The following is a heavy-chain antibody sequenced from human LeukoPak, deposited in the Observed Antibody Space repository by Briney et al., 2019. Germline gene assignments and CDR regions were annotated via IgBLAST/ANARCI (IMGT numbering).Heavy chain of an antibody. J-gene: IGHJ4*02. D-gene: IGHD3-10*01. CDR1: GFTFSTYV. CDR2: IRYDGSNK. CDR3: AKAAYGSESYYDPFDY. Sequence: GGSLRLSCAPSGFTFSTYVMHGVRQAPGKGLEWVAFIRYDGSNKYYADSVKGRLTISRDSSKNTLYLQMNSLRAEDTAVYYCAKAAYGSESYYDPFDYWGQGTLVTVSS. V-gene: IGHV3-30*02.